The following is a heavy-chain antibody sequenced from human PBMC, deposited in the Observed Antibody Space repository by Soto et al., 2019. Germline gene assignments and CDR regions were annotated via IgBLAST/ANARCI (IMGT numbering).Heavy chain of an antibody. CDR2: IYYSGST. D-gene: IGHD3-10*01. Sequence: SETLSLTCTVSGVYITSSSYYWGWIRQPPGKGLEWIGYIYYSGSTNYNPSLKSRVTISVDTSKNQFSLKLSSVTAADTAVYYCARAPRGNYGYPSYFDYWGQGTLVTVSS. CDR3: ARAPRGNYGYPSYFDY. CDR1: GVYITSSSYY. J-gene: IGHJ4*02. V-gene: IGHV4-61*05.